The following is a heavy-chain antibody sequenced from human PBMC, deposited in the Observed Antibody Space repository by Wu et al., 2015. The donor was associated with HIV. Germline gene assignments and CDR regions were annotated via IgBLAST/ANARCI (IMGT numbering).Heavy chain of an antibody. CDR1: GYIFSGHY. Sequence: QVQLVQSGAEVKKPGASVKVSCKASGYIFSGHYINWVRQAPGQGLEWMGWINPASGGTRYAEKFEDRVTMNRDTSTSTVYMEVSNLTSKDTAVYYCARGPNGYYGSGSYFSFWGQGTLVTVSS. V-gene: IGHV1-2*02. J-gene: IGHJ4*02. D-gene: IGHD3-10*01. CDR2: INPASGGT. CDR3: ARGPNGYYGSGSYFSF.